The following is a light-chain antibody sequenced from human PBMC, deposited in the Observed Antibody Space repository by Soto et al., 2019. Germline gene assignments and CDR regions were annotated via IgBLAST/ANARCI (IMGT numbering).Light chain of an antibody. CDR1: SSDVGDGDF. V-gene: IGLV2-14*01. CDR2: KVS. Sequence: QSVLTQPASVSGSPRQSITISCTGTSSDVGDGDFVSWYQQRPGNAPKLMIYKVSNRPSGVSNRFSGSKSGNTASLTISGLQAEDEADYYCCSYTRSYTWVFGGETNFTVL. J-gene: IGLJ3*02. CDR3: CSYTRSYTWV.